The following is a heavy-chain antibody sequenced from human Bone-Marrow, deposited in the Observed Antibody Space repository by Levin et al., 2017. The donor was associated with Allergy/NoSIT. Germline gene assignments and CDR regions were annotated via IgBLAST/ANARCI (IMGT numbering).Heavy chain of an antibody. J-gene: IGHJ4*02. V-gene: IGHV3-15*01. Sequence: PGGSLRLSCAASGFTFSNAWMSWVRQAPGKGLEWVGRIKSKTDGGTTDYAAPVKGRFTISRDDSKNTLYLQMNSLKTEDTAVYYCTTDFGGLWGDTAMAVGYWGQGTLVTVSS. CDR1: GFTFSNAW. CDR3: TTDFGGLWGDTAMAVGY. D-gene: IGHD5-18*01. CDR2: IKSKTDGGTT.